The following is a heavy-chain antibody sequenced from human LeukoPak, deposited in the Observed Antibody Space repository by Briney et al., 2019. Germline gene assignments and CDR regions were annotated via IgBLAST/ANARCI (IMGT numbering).Heavy chain of an antibody. J-gene: IGHJ2*01. CDR2: ISFDGSDK. D-gene: IGHD3-10*01. V-gene: IGHV3-30*18. Sequence: GGSLRLSCAASGFTFSSYGMHWVRQAPGKGLEWVAVISFDGSDKYYADSVKGRFTISRDNSKNTLYLEMSSLRAEDTAVYYCAKDSYGSGTFWYFDLWGRGTLVTVSS. CDR1: GFTFSSYG. CDR3: AKDSYGSGTFWYFDL.